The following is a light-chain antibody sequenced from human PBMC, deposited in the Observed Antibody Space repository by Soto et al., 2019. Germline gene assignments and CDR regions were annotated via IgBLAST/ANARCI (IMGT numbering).Light chain of an antibody. CDR3: AVWDDRLNGHV. J-gene: IGLJ1*01. CDR1: SSNMGSNT. Sequence: QSALTQPPSASGTPGQRVTISCYGSSSNMGSNTVHWFQQFPGTAPRLLISTNDQRPSGVPDRFIGSNSGTSASLAISGLQFEDEADYYCAVWDDRLNGHVFGTGTMFTVL. V-gene: IGLV1-44*01. CDR2: TND.